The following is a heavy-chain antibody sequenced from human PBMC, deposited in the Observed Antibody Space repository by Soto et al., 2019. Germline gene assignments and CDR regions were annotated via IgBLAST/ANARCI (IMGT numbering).Heavy chain of an antibody. D-gene: IGHD6-13*01. CDR1: GFTLSSYG. CDR3: AKEEKQLGYYLDY. CDR2: VRGSGGTT. V-gene: IGHV3-23*01. J-gene: IGHJ4*02. Sequence: GGSLRLSCAASGFTLSSYGMSWVRQAPGKGLEWVSAVRGSGGTTFYAVSVKGRFSISRDNSKNTLYLQMNSLRAEDTAVYYCAKEEKQLGYYLDYWGQGTLVTVSS.